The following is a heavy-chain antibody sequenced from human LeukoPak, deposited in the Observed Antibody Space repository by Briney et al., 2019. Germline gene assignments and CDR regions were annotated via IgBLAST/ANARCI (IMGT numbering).Heavy chain of an antibody. CDR3: ASAFSSSGYKHGADY. D-gene: IGHD3-22*01. CDR2: ISSSGSTI. CDR1: GFTFSSYE. J-gene: IGHJ4*02. V-gene: IGHV3-48*03. Sequence: GGSLRLSCAASGFTFSSYEMNWVRQAPGEGLEWVSYISSSGSTIYYADSVKGRFTISRDNAENSLYLQMNSLIADDTGVYCCASAFSSSGYKHGADYWGQGTMVTVSS.